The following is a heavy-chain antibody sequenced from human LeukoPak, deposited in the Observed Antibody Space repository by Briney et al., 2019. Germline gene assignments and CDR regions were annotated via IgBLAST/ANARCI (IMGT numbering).Heavy chain of an antibody. V-gene: IGHV3-21*01. CDR3: ARDRGGSYYSASYYFDY. D-gene: IGHD1-26*01. Sequence: GGSLRLSCAASGFTFSSYSMNWVRQAPGKGLEWVSSISSSSSYIYYADSVKGRFTISRDNAKNSLYLQMNSLRAEDTAVYYCARDRGGSYYSASYYFDYWGQGTLVTVSS. CDR1: GFTFSSYS. CDR2: ISSSSSYI. J-gene: IGHJ4*02.